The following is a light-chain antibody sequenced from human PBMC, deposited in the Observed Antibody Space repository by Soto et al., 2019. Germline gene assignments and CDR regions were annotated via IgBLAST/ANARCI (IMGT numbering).Light chain of an antibody. Sequence: QPVLTQSPSASASLGASVKLTCTLSSGHSSYAIAWHQQQPEKGPRYLMKLNSDGSHSKGDGIPDRFSGSSSGAERYLTISSPQSKDEADYYCQTWGTGIQVFGGGTKLTVL. CDR3: QTWGTGIQV. V-gene: IGLV4-69*01. CDR1: SGHSSYA. J-gene: IGLJ3*02. CDR2: LNSDGSH.